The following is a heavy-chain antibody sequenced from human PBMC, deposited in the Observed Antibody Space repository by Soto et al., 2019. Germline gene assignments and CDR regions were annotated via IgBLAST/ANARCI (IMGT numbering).Heavy chain of an antibody. CDR2: IYYSGST. CDR1: PGSINSGTNS. V-gene: IGHV4-39*01. D-gene: IGHD6-25*01. Sequence: PSETPSVTCTFPPGSINSGTNSWAWIRQPPGKGLEWIANIYYSGSTFYNPSLKGRGAISLDTSKNHFSLKLRSGAAADTAVYYCARQEAGWYFDGWGHGTMVTVSS. J-gene: IGHJ4*01. CDR3: ARQEAGWYFDG.